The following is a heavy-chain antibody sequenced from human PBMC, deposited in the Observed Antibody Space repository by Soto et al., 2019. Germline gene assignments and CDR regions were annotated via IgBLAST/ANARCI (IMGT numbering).Heavy chain of an antibody. CDR2: IYPGDSDT. Sequence: ESLTMCCTGSGYSFATYWIGLVRQMPGKGPEWMGTIYPGDSDTRYSPSFQGQVTISVDKSINAAYLQWSSLKASDTAMYFCARRGERYEYFDSWGQGTLVTVYS. J-gene: IGHJ4*02. CDR1: GYSFATYW. V-gene: IGHV5-51*01. D-gene: IGHD3-16*01. CDR3: ARRGERYEYFDS.